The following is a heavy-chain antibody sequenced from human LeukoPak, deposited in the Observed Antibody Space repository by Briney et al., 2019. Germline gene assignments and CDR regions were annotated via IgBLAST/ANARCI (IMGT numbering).Heavy chain of an antibody. D-gene: IGHD2-15*01. J-gene: IGHJ4*02. CDR3: ARSWGGSRWYYFDY. CDR1: GYEFTNYW. V-gene: IGHV5-51*03. CDR2: IYPAASET. Sequence: GESLKISCKCSGYEFTNYWIGWVRQMPGKGLEWMGIIYPAASETGYSPSFQGQVTITADKSGSTAYLQWSSLKASDTAMSYCARSWGGSRWYYFDYWGQGTLVTVSS.